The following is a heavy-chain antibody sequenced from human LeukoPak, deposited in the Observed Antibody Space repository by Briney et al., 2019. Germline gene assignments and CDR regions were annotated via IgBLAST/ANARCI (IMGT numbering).Heavy chain of an antibody. D-gene: IGHD3-10*01. CDR1: GFTFSSYT. Sequence: GGSLRLSCSASGFTFSSYTIHWVRQAPGKGLEYVSAISSNGGSTYYADSVKGRFTISRDNAKNSLYLQMNSLRAEDTAVYYCAGYGSGNFNDYWGQGALVTVSS. V-gene: IGHV3-64*04. CDR2: ISSNGGST. CDR3: AGYGSGNFNDY. J-gene: IGHJ4*02.